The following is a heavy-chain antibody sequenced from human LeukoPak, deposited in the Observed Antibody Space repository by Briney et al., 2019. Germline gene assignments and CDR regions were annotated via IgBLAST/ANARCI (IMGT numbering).Heavy chain of an antibody. CDR3: SRDQTPYY. CDR2: IASKTYGGTA. CDR1: GFSFSSYA. Sequence: GGSLRLSCAASGFSFSSYAMTWVRQAPGKGLEWVGFIASKTYGGTAEYAASVKGRFTISRDDSKSIAYLQMNSLKTEDTAVYFCSRDQTPYYWGQGTLVTVSS. J-gene: IGHJ4*02. V-gene: IGHV3-49*04.